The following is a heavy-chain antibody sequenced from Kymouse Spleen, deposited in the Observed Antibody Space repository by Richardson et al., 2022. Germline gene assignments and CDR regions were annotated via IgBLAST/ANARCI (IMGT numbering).Heavy chain of an antibody. J-gene: IGHJ4*02. D-gene: IGHD1-26*01. CDR1: GFTFDDYA. Sequence: EVQLVESGGGLVQPGRSLRLSCAASGFTFDDYAMHWVRQAPGKGLEWVSGISWNSGSIGYADSVKGRFTISRDNAKNSLYLQMNSLRAEDTALYYCAKGGVGATNYFDYWGQGTLVTVSS. V-gene: IGHV3-9*01. CDR2: ISWNSGSI. CDR3: AKGGVGATNYFDY.